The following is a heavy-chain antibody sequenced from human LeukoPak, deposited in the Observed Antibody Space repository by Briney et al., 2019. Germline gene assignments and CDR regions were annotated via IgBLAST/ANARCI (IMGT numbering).Heavy chain of an antibody. J-gene: IGHJ4*02. V-gene: IGHV3-53*01. Sequence: PGGSLRLSCEASGFTVSSYSMNWVRQAPGKGLECISVIYSGGSTDYADSVKGRLTISRDNSKNTLYLQMNSLRAEDTAVYYCARVVDHDYGDYYLDYWGQGTLVTVSS. CDR1: GFTVSSYS. CDR3: ARVVDHDYGDYYLDY. CDR2: IYSGGST. D-gene: IGHD4-17*01.